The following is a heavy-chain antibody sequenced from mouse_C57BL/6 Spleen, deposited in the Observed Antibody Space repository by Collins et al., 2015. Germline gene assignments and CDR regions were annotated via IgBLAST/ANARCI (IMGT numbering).Heavy chain of an antibody. Sequence: QIQLVQSGPELKKPGETVKISCKASGLYFHRLFNTLGEAGSRKGLKWMGWINTETGEPTYADDFKGRFAFSLETSASTAYLQINNLKNEDTATYFCARPYPYWGQGTTLTVSS. CDR3: ARPYPY. V-gene: IGHV9-2-1*01. CDR2: INTETGEP. J-gene: IGHJ2*01. CDR1: GLYFHRLF. D-gene: IGHD2-10*01.